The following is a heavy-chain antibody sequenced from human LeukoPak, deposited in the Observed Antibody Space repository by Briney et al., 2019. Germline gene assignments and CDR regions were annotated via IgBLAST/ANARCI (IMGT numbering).Heavy chain of an antibody. CDR1: GFTFSNYW. V-gene: IGHV3-73*01. Sequence: GGSLRLSCAASGFTFSNYWMHWVRQASGKGLEWVGRIRSKANSYATAYAASVKGRFTISRDDSKKMAYLQMNNLKTEDTAMYYCTRANGWDAFDIWGQGTMVTVSS. J-gene: IGHJ3*02. D-gene: IGHD6-19*01. CDR3: TRANGWDAFDI. CDR2: IRSKANSYAT.